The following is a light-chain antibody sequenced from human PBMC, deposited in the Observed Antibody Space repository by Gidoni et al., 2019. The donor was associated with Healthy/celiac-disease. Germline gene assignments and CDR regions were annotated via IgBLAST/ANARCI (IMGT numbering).Light chain of an antibody. CDR1: QSVSSN. Sequence: EIVMTQSPDTLSVSPGERATLSCRASQSVSSNLAWYQQKPGQAPRLLIYGASTRATRIPARFSGSGSGTEFTLTISSLQSEDFAVYYCQQYNNWPPGMYTFGQGTKLEIK. J-gene: IGKJ2*01. V-gene: IGKV3-15*01. CDR2: GAS. CDR3: QQYNNWPPGMYT.